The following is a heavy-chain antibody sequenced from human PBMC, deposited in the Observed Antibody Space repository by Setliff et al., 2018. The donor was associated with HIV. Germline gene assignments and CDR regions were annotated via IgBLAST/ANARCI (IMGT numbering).Heavy chain of an antibody. CDR1: GGSFSGCY. D-gene: IGHD3-22*01. J-gene: IGHJ4*02. V-gene: IGHV4-34*01. CDR3: ARHVARFDYDTGGYYVSHFDY. CDR2: INHSGST. Sequence: SETLSLTCAVYGGSFSGCYWNWIRQSPGKGLEWIGEINHSGSTNYNLSLKSRITISVDTSKNQFSVRLSSVSAADTAVYFCARHVARFDYDTGGYYVSHFDYWGQGTQVTVSS.